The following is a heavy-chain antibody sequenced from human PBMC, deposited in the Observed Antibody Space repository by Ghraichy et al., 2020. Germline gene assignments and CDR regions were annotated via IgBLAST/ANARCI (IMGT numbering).Heavy chain of an antibody. J-gene: IGHJ4*02. Sequence: SETLSLTCTVSAGSISSSGYYWAWIRQPPGKGPEWIGSIYYSGTSYYNAPLKSRGTMSVHTSKNQFSLKLTPVTAADTAVYYCASSFGSYAWGRFDNWGQGTLVTVSS. CDR1: AGSISSSGYY. CDR2: IYYSGTS. V-gene: IGHV4-39*01. D-gene: IGHD3-16*01. CDR3: ASSFGSYAWGRFDN.